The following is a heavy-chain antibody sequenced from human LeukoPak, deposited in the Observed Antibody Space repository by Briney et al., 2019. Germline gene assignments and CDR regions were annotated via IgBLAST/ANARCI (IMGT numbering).Heavy chain of an antibody. D-gene: IGHD1-1*01. CDR1: GLTFSSYE. V-gene: IGHV3-7*04. CDR2: IHPEGNEK. J-gene: IGHJ4*02. Sequence: GGSLRLSCAASGLTFSSYEMSWVRQAPGRGLEWVANIHPEGNEKYHVESVKGRFTISRDNAKNLLFLQMNGLRVEDTAVYYCARGDDFSGDHWGQGTLVTVSS. CDR3: ARGDDFSGDH.